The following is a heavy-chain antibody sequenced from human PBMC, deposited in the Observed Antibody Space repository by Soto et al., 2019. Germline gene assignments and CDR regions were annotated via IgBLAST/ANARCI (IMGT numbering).Heavy chain of an antibody. Sequence: QVQLVQSGAEVKKPGSSVKVSCKASGGTFSSYTISWVRQAPGQGLEWMGRIIPILGIAKYAQKFQGRVTITADKSTSTAYIELSSLRSEDTAVYYCAGGSEGYYFDYWGQGTLVTVSS. D-gene: IGHD3-10*01. J-gene: IGHJ4*02. CDR1: GGTFSSYT. CDR3: AGGSEGYYFDY. V-gene: IGHV1-69*02. CDR2: IIPILGIA.